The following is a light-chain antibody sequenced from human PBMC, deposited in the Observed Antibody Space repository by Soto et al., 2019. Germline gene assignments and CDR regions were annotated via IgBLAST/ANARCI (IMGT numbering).Light chain of an antibody. J-gene: IGKJ1*01. CDR2: KAS. Sequence: DIQMTQSPSTLSASVGDRVTLTCRASQSISSSLAWYQQKPGKAPKLLIYKASSLESGVPSRFSGSGTGTEFTLTISSGQPDDFATYYFQQYNSYWTFGQGTNVDIK. CDR1: QSISSS. V-gene: IGKV1-5*03. CDR3: QQYNSYWT.